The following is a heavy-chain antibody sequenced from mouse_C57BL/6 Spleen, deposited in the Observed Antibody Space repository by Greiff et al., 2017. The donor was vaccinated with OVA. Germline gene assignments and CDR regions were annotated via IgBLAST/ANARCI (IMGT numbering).Heavy chain of an antibody. CDR2: IDPSDSET. J-gene: IGHJ3*01. V-gene: IGHV1-52*01. CDR1: GYTFTSYW. Sequence: QVQLQQPGAELVRPGSSVKLSCKASGYTFTSYWMHWVKQRPIQGLEWIGNIDPSDSETHYNQKFKDKATLTVDKSSSTAYMQLSSLTSEDSAVYYRARGRGNYVFAYWGQGTLGTVSA. CDR3: ARGRGNYVFAY. D-gene: IGHD2-1*01.